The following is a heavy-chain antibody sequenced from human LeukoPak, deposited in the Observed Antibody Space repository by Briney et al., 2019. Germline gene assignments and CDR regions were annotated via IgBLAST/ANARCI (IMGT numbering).Heavy chain of an antibody. CDR1: GDSVSSNIAA. D-gene: IGHD1-26*01. CDR3: ARGDSGNYYD. V-gene: IGHV6-1*01. Sequence: SQTLSLTCAISGDSVSSNIAAWNWLRQSPSRGLEWLGRTYYRSKWFNDYAVSVKSRITINPDTSKNQFSLQLNSVTPEDSAVYYCARGDSGNYYDWGQGTLVTVSS. J-gene: IGHJ4*02. CDR2: TYYRSKWFN.